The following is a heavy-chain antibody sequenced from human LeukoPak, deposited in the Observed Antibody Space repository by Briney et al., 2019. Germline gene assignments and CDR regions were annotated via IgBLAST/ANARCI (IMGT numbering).Heavy chain of an antibody. CDR2: INYSGNT. J-gene: IGHJ4*02. Sequence: SETLSLTCAVYGGSLSGYYWTWIRQTPGKGLEWIGEINYSGNTNYNRSLKSRVTISADTSKNQFSLRLSSVTAADTAVYYCARRGTAYCRGGNCYSDNYFDYWGQGTQVTVSS. CDR1: GGSLSGYY. CDR3: ARRGTAYCRGGNCYSDNYFDY. D-gene: IGHD2-15*01. V-gene: IGHV4-34*01.